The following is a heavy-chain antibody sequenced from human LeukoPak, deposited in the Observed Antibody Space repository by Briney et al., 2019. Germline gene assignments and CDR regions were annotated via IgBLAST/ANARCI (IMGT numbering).Heavy chain of an antibody. D-gene: IGHD6-19*01. CDR2: IYTSGST. J-gene: IGHJ5*02. Sequence: SETLSLTCTVSGGSISSYYWSWIRQPAGKGLEWIGRIYTSGSTNYNPSLKSRVTVSVDTSKNQFSLKLSSVTAADTAVYYCARDHGSGWYGGWFDPWGQGTLVTVSS. CDR3: ARDHGSGWYGGWFDP. V-gene: IGHV4-4*07. CDR1: GGSISSYY.